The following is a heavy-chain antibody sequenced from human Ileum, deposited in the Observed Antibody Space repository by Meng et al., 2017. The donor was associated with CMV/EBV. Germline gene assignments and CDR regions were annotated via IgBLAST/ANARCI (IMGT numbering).Heavy chain of an antibody. CDR3: ARSWSGYSLGY. J-gene: IGHJ4*02. D-gene: IGHD3-3*01. V-gene: IGHV3-74*01. CDR1: GFTFSSYW. CDR2: INSDGSTT. Sequence: SCAASGFTFSSYWMHWVRQAPEKGLVWVSRINSDGSTTTYADSVKGRFTISRDNAKNTLYLQMDSLRAEDTAVYYCARSWSGYSLGYWGQGTLVTVSS.